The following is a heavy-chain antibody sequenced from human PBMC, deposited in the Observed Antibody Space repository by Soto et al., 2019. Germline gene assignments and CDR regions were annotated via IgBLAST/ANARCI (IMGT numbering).Heavy chain of an antibody. CDR3: ARDPYSRGWHYFDY. J-gene: IGHJ4*02. D-gene: IGHD6-19*01. V-gene: IGHV3-30-3*01. Sequence: QVQLVESGGGVVQPGRSLRLSCAASGFTFSSYAMHWVRQAPGKGLEWVAVISYDGSNKYYEDSVKGRFTISRDNSKNTRYLQMNSLRAEDTAVYYCARDPYSRGWHYFDYWGQGGLVTVSS. CDR1: GFTFSSYA. CDR2: ISYDGSNK.